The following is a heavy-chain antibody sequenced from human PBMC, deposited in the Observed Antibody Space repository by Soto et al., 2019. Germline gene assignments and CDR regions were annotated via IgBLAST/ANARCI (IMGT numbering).Heavy chain of an antibody. D-gene: IGHD5-12*01. V-gene: IGHV4-4*02. CDR2: IYHSGST. Sequence: QVQLQESGPGLVKPSGTLSLTCAVSGGSISSSNWWSWVRQHPGKGLEWIGEIYHSGSTNYNPSLKSRVTISVDKSKNQFSMKLSSVTAADTAVYYCASSERGYSGYVPFDYWGQGTLVTVSS. J-gene: IGHJ4*02. CDR1: GGSISSSNW. CDR3: ASSERGYSGYVPFDY.